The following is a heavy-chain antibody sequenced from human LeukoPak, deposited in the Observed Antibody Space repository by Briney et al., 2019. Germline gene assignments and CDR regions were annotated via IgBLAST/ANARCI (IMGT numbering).Heavy chain of an antibody. J-gene: IGHJ6*02. CDR1: GGSISSGGYY. CDR3: ATGGAYYYDSSGPPLLLEYYGMDV. V-gene: IGHV4-31*03. Sequence: SETLSLTCTVSGGSISSGGYYWSWIRQHPGKGLEWIGYIYYSGSTYYNPSLKSRVTISVDTSKNQFSLKLSSVTAADTAVYYCATGGAYYYDSSGPPLLLEYYGMDVWGQGTTVTVSS. CDR2: IYYSGST. D-gene: IGHD3-22*01.